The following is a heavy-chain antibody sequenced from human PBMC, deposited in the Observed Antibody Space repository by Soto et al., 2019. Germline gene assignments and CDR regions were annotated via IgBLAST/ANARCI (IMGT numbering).Heavy chain of an antibody. CDR2: ISDTGAST. J-gene: IGHJ4*02. Sequence: EVRLLEAGGGLKQRGGSLRLSCAASGFTFKESAMNWVRQAPGKGLEWVASISDTGASTWYAESVRGRLSISRDNSKNTIYLQMNSLRGEDTAVYYCAKGRGSGWAWYFDNWGQGTLVTVSS. CDR1: GFTFKESA. V-gene: IGHV3-23*01. D-gene: IGHD6-19*01. CDR3: AKGRGSGWAWYFDN.